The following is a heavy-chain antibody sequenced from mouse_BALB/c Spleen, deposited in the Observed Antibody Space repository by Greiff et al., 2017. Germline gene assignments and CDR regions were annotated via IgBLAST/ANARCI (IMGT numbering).Heavy chain of an antibody. Sequence: EVKVVESGGGLVKPGGSLKLSCAASGFAFSSYDMSWVRQTPEKRLEWVAYISSGGGSTYYPDTVKGRFTISRDNAKNTLYLQMSSLKSEDTAMYYCARDGSSWGFAYWGQGTLVTVSA. D-gene: IGHD1-1*01. V-gene: IGHV5-12-1*01. CDR1: GFAFSSYD. CDR2: ISSGGGST. CDR3: ARDGSSWGFAY. J-gene: IGHJ3*01.